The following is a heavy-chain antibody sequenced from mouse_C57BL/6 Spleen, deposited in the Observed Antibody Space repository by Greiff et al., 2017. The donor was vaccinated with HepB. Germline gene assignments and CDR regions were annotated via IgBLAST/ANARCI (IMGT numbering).Heavy chain of an antibody. Sequence: QVQLQQSGAELVRPGASVTLSCKASGYTFTDYEMHWVKQTPVHGLEWIGAIDPETGGTAYNQKFKGKAILTADKSSSTAYMELRSLTSEDSAVYYCTRTWDSYWYFDVWGTGTKVTVSS. J-gene: IGHJ1*03. V-gene: IGHV1-15*01. CDR1: GYTFTDYE. CDR3: TRTWDSYWYFDV. D-gene: IGHD4-1*01. CDR2: IDPETGGT.